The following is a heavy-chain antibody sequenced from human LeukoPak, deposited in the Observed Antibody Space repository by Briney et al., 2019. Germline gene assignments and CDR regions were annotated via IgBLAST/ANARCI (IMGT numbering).Heavy chain of an antibody. J-gene: IGHJ4*02. CDR2: ISYDGSNK. V-gene: IGHV3-30-3*01. D-gene: IGHD2-2*01. Sequence: PGGSLRLSCAASGFTFSSYAMHWVRQAPGKGLEWVAVISYDGSNKYYADSVKGRFTISRDNSKNTLYLQMNSLRAEDTAMYYCASTRCTGTSCYLPILDWGQGILVTVSS. CDR1: GFTFSSYA. CDR3: ASTRCTGTSCYLPILD.